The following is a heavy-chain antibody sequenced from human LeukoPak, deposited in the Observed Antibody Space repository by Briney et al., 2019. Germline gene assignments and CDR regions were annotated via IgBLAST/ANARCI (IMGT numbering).Heavy chain of an antibody. CDR1: GYSFTSYW. CDR3: ARHVVYCSGGSCPFYGMDV. CDR2: IYPGDSDT. D-gene: IGHD2-15*01. Sequence: GESLKISCQGSGYSFTSYWIGWVRQMPGKGLEWVGIIYPGDSDTRYSPSFQGQVTISADKSISTAYLQWSSLKASDTAMYYCARHVVYCSGGSCPFYGMDVWGQGTTVTVSS. V-gene: IGHV5-51*01. J-gene: IGHJ6*02.